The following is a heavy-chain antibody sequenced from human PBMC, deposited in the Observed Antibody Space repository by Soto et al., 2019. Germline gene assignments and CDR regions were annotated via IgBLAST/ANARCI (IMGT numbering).Heavy chain of an antibody. CDR3: ARDYYDILTGYYNVLASLDY. CDR2: ISAYNGNT. D-gene: IGHD3-9*01. V-gene: IGHV1-18*01. J-gene: IGHJ4*02. Sequence: GASVKVSCKASGYTFTSYGISWVRQAPGQGLEWMGWISAYNGNTNYAQKLQGRVTMTTDTSTSTAYMELRSLRSDDTAVYYCARDYYDILTGYYNVLASLDYWGQGTRVTVSS. CDR1: GYTFTSYG.